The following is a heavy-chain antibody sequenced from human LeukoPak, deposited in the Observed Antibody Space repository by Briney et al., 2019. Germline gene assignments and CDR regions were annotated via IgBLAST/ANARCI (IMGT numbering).Heavy chain of an antibody. CDR2: IYPGDSDT. Sequence: GESLKISCKSSGYSFTSCSIGWVRQMPGKGLEWMGIIYPGDSDTRYSPSFQGQVTISADKSISTAYLQWSSLKASDTAMYYCARLTVRGYYDSSGYPSDAFDIWGQGTMVTVFS. CDR3: ARLTVRGYYDSSGYPSDAFDI. V-gene: IGHV5-51*01. D-gene: IGHD3-22*01. J-gene: IGHJ3*02. CDR1: GYSFTSCS.